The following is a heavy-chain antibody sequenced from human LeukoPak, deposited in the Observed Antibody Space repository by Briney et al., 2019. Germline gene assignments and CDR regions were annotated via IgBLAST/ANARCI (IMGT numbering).Heavy chain of an antibody. Sequence: GESLKISCKGSGYSFTSYWIGWVRQMPGKGLEWMGIIYPGDSDTRYSPSFQGQVTISADKSISTAYLQWSSLKASDTAVYYCARTYQLLHGAFDIWGQGTMVTVSS. CDR3: ARTYQLLHGAFDI. V-gene: IGHV5-51*01. J-gene: IGHJ3*02. D-gene: IGHD2-2*01. CDR2: IYPGDSDT. CDR1: GYSFTSYW.